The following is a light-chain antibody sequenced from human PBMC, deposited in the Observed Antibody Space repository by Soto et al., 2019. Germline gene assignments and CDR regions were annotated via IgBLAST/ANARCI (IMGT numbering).Light chain of an antibody. V-gene: IGKV3-15*01. CDR1: QTVSSN. Sequence: EIVMTQSPAILSVSPGERATLSCRASQTVSSNLAWYQQKFGQAPRLLIYGASTRATGIPARFSGSGSGTEFTLTISSLQSEDFAVYNCQQYNDWPPTFDQGTKVDIK. J-gene: IGKJ1*01. CDR2: GAS. CDR3: QQYNDWPPT.